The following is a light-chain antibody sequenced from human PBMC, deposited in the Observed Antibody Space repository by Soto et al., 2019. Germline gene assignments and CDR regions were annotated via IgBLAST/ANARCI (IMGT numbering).Light chain of an antibody. Sequence: EIVMRQSPATLSVSPGERATLSCRASQSVSSNLAWYQQKPGQAPRLLIYGASTRATGIPARFSGSGSGTEFTLTISSLQSEDFAVYYCQQYGAYPLTFGGGTKVDIK. J-gene: IGKJ4*01. CDR2: GAS. CDR1: QSVSSN. CDR3: QQYGAYPLT. V-gene: IGKV3-15*01.